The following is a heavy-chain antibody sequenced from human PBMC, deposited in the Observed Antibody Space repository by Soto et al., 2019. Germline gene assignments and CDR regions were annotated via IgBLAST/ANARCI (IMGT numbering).Heavy chain of an antibody. CDR1: GGSISSYY. V-gene: IGHV4-59*08. Sequence: SETLSLTCTVSGGSISSYYWSWIRQPPGKGLEWVGYIYYSGSTNYNPSLKSRVTISVDTSKNQFSLKLSSVTAADTAVYYCARHPKWFDPWGQGTLVTVSS. CDR2: IYYSGST. CDR3: ARHPKWFDP. J-gene: IGHJ5*02.